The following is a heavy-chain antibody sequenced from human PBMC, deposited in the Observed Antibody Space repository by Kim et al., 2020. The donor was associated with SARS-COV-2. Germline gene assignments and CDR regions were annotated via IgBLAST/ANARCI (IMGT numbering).Heavy chain of an antibody. J-gene: IGHJ5*02. V-gene: IGHV3-20*01. Sequence: GGSLRLSCAASGFTFDDYGMSWVRQAPGKGLEWVSGINWNGGSTGYADSVKGRFTISRDNAKNSLYLQMNSLRAEDTALYHCARDKANFLAEQQQLAYNWFDPWGQGTLVTVSS. CDR1: GFTFDDYG. CDR2: INWNGGST. CDR3: ARDKANFLAEQQQLAYNWFDP. D-gene: IGHD6-13*01.